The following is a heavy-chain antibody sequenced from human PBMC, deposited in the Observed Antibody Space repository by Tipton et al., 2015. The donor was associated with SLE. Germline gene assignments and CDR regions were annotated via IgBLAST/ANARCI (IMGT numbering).Heavy chain of an antibody. J-gene: IGHJ3*02. CDR1: GGSFSGYY. Sequence: TLSLTCAVYGGSFSGYYWSWIRQPPGKGLEGIGEINHRGSTNYNPSLKSRVTISVDTSKNHFSLKLSSVTAADTAVYYCARRRAAFDIWGQGTMVTVSS. V-gene: IGHV4-34*01. CDR3: ARRRAAFDI. CDR2: INHRGST.